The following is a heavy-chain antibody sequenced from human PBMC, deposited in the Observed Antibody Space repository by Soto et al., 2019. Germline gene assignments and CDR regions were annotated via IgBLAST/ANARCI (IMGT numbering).Heavy chain of an antibody. Sequence: SETLSLTFTVSGGSISIYHWSWVRQPPGKGLEWIGYIYYSGSTKYNPSLKSRVTISVDTSKNQFSVKLSSVTAADTAVYYCARFRDGVGFNYYGLDVWGQGTTVTVSS. CDR2: IYYSGST. CDR1: GGSISIYH. J-gene: IGHJ6*02. V-gene: IGHV4-59*01. CDR3: ARFRDGVGFNYYGLDV.